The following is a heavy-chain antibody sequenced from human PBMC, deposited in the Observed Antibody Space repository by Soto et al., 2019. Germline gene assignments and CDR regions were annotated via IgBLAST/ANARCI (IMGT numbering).Heavy chain of an antibody. V-gene: IGHV4-30-2*01. CDR3: ARGQGAAAGHSNFDY. Sequence: QLQLQESGSGLVKPSQTLSLSCAVSGGSISGTTYSWSWIRQPPGKGLEWIGYIYDSGNTYYNPSLKSQFSISVDRSKNQFSLKLSSVTAVDTAVYYCARGQGAAAGHSNFDYWGQGALVTVSS. J-gene: IGHJ4*02. D-gene: IGHD6-13*01. CDR1: GGSISGTTYS. CDR2: IYDSGNT.